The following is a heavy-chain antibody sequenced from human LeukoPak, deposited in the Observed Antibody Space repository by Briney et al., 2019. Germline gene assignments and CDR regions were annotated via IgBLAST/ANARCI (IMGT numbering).Heavy chain of an antibody. CDR1: GYTLTELS. Sequence: ASVKVSCKVSGYTLTELSMHWVRQAPGKGLEWMGGFDPEDGETIYAQKFQGRVTMTEDTSTDTAYMELSSLRSEDTAVYYCATDSGWYDSPDAFDIWGQGTMVTVSS. V-gene: IGHV1-24*01. D-gene: IGHD6-19*01. CDR3: ATDSGWYDSPDAFDI. J-gene: IGHJ3*02. CDR2: FDPEDGET.